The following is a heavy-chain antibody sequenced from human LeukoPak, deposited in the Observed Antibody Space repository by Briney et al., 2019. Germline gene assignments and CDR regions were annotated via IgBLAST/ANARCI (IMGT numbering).Heavy chain of an antibody. V-gene: IGHV4-30-4*08. CDR1: GGSISSGDYY. D-gene: IGHD5-12*01. J-gene: IGHJ4*02. Sequence: SETLSLTCTVSGGSISSGDYYWSWIRQPPGKGLEWIGYIYYSGSTYYNPSLKSRVTMSVDTSKNQFSLKLSSVTAADTAVYYCASSGYDSLNFDYWGQGTLVTVSS. CDR2: IYYSGST. CDR3: ASSGYDSLNFDY.